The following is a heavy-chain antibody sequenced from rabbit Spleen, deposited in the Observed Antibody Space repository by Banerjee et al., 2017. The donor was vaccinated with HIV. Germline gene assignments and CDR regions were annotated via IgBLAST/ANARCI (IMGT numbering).Heavy chain of an antibody. CDR3: ARDLVGVIGWNFYL. V-gene: IGHV1S7*01. CDR1: GFDFSSYS. CDR2: IYTGRGGT. D-gene: IGHD1-1*01. J-gene: IGHJ4*01. Sequence: QLEETGGGLVQPGGSLTLSCKTSGFDFSSYSMSWVRQAPGKGLEWIGAIYTGRGGTDYANWVNGRFTISSDNAQYTVDLQMNSLTAADTATYFCARDLVGVIGWNFYLWGPGTLVTVS.